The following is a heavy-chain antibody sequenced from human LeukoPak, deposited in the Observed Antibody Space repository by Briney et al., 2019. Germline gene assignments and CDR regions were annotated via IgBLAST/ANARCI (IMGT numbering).Heavy chain of an antibody. CDR1: VGSFSGYY. CDR3: ARGRVLGSSSPFDY. Sequence: TSETLSLTCAVYVGSFSGYYWSWIRQPPGKGLEWIGEINHSGSTNYNLYLKSRVTISVDTSKSQFSLKLSSVTAADTAVYYCARGRVLGSSSPFDYWGQGTLVTVSS. D-gene: IGHD6-6*01. V-gene: IGHV4-34*01. J-gene: IGHJ4*02. CDR2: INHSGST.